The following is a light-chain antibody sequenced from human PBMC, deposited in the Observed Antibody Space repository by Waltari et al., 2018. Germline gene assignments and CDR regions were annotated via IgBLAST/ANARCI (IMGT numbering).Light chain of an antibody. Sequence: QSALTQPPSASGSPGQSVTISCTGTSSDVGGYNYVSWYQQHPGKAPTLMIYEVSKRPSRFPVRFSGSKSGNTASLTVSGLQAEDEADYYCSSYAGSNNVVFGGGTKLTVL. CDR3: SSYAGSNNVV. CDR2: EVS. CDR1: SSDVGGYNY. V-gene: IGLV2-8*01. J-gene: IGLJ2*01.